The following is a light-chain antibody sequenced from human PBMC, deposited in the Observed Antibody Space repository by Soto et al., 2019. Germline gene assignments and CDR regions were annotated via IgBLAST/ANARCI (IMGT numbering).Light chain of an antibody. V-gene: IGKV1-5*01. CDR3: QQYNSYWT. CDR2: DAS. CDR1: QSISSW. J-gene: IGKJ1*01. Sequence: ENQSTQSRSTQSATVGDRVTITCRASQSISSWLAWYQQKPGKAPKLLIYDASSLESGVPSRFSGSGSGTEFTLTISSLQPDDFATYYCQQYNSYWTFGQGTKVDIK.